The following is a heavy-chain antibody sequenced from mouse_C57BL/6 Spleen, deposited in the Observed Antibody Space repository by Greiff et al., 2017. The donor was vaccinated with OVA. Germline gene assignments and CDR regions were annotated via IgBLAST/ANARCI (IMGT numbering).Heavy chain of an antibody. CDR1: GYTFTNYY. D-gene: IGHD2-4*01. Sequence: EVQLQQSGPELVKPGASVKISCKASGYTFTNYYMNWVKQSHGKSLEWIGVINPTNGGTSYNQKFKGKATLTVDKSSSTAYMELRSLTSEDSAVYYCARSYYDYDVAYWGQGTLVTVSA. CDR3: ARSYYDYDVAY. V-gene: IGHV1-26*01. J-gene: IGHJ3*01. CDR2: INPTNGGT.